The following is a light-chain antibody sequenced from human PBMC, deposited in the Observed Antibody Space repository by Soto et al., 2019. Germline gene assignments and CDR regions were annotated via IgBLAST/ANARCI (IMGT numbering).Light chain of an antibody. CDR1: SSNIGAGYD. CDR3: QSYDSSLSGSVV. CDR2: GNS. Sequence: QSVLTQPPSVSGAXXXXXTISCTGSSSNIGAGYDVHWYQQLPGTAPKLLIYGNSNRPSGVPDRFSGSKSGTSASLAITGLQAEDEADYYCQSYDSSLSGSVVFGGGTKLTVL. J-gene: IGLJ2*01. V-gene: IGLV1-40*01.